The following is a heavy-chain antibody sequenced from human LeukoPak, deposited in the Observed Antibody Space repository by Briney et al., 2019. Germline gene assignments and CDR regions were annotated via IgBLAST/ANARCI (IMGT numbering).Heavy chain of an antibody. D-gene: IGHD3-3*01. J-gene: IGHJ5*01. CDR3: AEDFWNFRDS. CDR2: ISSSGSTI. V-gene: IGHV3-11*04. Sequence: PGGSLRLSCAASGFTFSDYYMSWIRQAPGKGLEWVSYISSSGSTIYYADSVKGRFTISRDNSKNTLYLQMNSLRAEDTAVYYCAEDFWNFRDSWGQGTLVTVSS. CDR1: GFTFSDYY.